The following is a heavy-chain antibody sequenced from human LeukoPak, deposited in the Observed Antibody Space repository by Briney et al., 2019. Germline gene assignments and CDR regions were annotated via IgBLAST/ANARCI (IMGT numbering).Heavy chain of an antibody. CDR2: IYSGGST. CDR3: ARDLSLGYFQH. Sequence: PGGSLRLSCTASGFVSSNYMSWVRQAPGKGLEWVSVIYSGGSTYYADSVKGRFTISRDNSKNTLYLQMNSLRAEDTAVYYCARDLSLGYFQHWGQGTLVTVSS. V-gene: IGHV3-66*01. D-gene: IGHD2/OR15-2a*01. J-gene: IGHJ1*01. CDR1: GFVSSNY.